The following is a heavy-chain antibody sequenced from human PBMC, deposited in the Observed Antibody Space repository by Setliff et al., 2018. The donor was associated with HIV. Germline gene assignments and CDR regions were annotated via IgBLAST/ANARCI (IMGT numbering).Heavy chain of an antibody. CDR3: AKGVKWLDP. V-gene: IGHV3-30*14. Sequence: GGSLRLSCAASGFTFNSYAMHWVRQAPGKGLQWVSVISYDGNNKYYADSVKGRFTISRDDSKNTVYLQMYSLRVDDTAAYYCAKGVKWLDPWGQGTLVTVSS. CDR2: ISYDGNNK. D-gene: IGHD3-16*01. CDR1: GFTFNSYA. J-gene: IGHJ5*02.